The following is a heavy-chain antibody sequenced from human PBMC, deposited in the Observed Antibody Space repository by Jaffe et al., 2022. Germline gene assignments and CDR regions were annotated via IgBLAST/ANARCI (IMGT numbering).Heavy chain of an antibody. CDR3: AGSSYYDILTGYPEAYYFDY. Sequence: QVQLVQSGAEVKKPGSSVKVSCKASGGTFSSYTISWVRQAPGQGLEWMGRIIPILGIANYAQKFQGRVTITADKSTSTAYMELSSLRSEDTAVYYCAGSSYYDILTGYPEAYYFDYWGQGTLVTVSS. V-gene: IGHV1-69*02. CDR1: GGTFSSYT. J-gene: IGHJ4*02. D-gene: IGHD3-9*01. CDR2: IIPILGIA.